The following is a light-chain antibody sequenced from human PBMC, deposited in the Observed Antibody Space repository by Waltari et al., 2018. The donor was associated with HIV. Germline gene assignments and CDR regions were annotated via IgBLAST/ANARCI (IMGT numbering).Light chain of an antibody. CDR3: CAYAGSTTYVI. CDR2: EVS. CDR1: SSDVGGYNL. Sequence: QSALTQPASVSGSPGQSITISCTGTSSDVGGYNLVSWYQQHPGKAPKLMIYEVSKRPSGVSNRFAGSKCGNTASLTISGLQAEDEADYYCCAYAGSTTYVIFGGGTKLTVL. V-gene: IGLV2-23*02. J-gene: IGLJ2*01.